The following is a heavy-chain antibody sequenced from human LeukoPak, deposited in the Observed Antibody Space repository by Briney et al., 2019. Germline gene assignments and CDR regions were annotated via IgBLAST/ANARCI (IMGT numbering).Heavy chain of an antibody. CDR1: GGSFSGYY. CDR2: INHSGST. D-gene: IGHD3-3*01. CDR3: ATLLPYYDFWSGYYTGISRSADY. Sequence: PSETLSLTCAVYGGSFSGYYWSWIRQPPGKGLEWIGEINHSGSTNYNPSLKSRVTISVDTSKNQFSLKLSSVTAADTAVYYCATLLPYYDFWSGYYTGISRSADYWGQGTLVTVSS. V-gene: IGHV4-34*01. J-gene: IGHJ4*02.